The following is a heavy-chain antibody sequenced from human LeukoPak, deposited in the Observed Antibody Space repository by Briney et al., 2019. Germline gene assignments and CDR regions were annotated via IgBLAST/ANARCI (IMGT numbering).Heavy chain of an antibody. CDR2: ISGSGGGA. CDR3: AKRGVVIRVFLVGFRKQAYYFDS. CDR1: GITLSNYD. Sequence: GGSLRLACAVSGITLSNYDISWVRQAPGEGREWVAGISGSGGGAQYADFVKGRFTISRANAKKRLYLHMNRLRAEDTAMYFCAKRGVVIRVFLVGFRKQAYYFDSCGQGVLVTVSS. V-gene: IGHV3-23*01. J-gene: IGHJ4*02. D-gene: IGHD3-10*01.